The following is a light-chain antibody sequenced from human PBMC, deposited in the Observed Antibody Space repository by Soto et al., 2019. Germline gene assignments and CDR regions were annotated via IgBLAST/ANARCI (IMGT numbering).Light chain of an antibody. CDR1: SSNIGAGYD. J-gene: IGLJ2*01. Sequence: QSVLTQPPSVSGAPGQRVTISCTRSSSNIGAGYDVHWYQQLPGTAPKLLIYGNSNRPSGVPDRFSGSKSGTSASLAITGLQAEDEADYYCQSYDSSLSAREVFGGGTKLTVL. V-gene: IGLV1-40*01. CDR2: GNS. CDR3: QSYDSSLSAREV.